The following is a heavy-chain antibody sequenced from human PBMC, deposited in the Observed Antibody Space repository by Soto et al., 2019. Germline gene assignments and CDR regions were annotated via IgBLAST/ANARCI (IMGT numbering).Heavy chain of an antibody. J-gene: IGHJ4*02. Sequence: LRLSCAASGFTFSSYAMHWVRQAPGKGLEWVAVISYDGSNKYYADSVKGRFTISRDNSKNTLYLQMNSLRAEDTAVYYCARGYNWNYFDYWGQGTLVTVSS. V-gene: IGHV3-30-3*01. CDR2: ISYDGSNK. CDR3: ARGYNWNYFDY. CDR1: GFTFSSYA. D-gene: IGHD1-20*01.